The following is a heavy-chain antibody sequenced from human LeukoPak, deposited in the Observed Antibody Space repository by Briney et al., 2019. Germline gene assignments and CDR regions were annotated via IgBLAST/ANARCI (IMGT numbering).Heavy chain of an antibody. CDR3: ARGGSRTVIDY. CDR1: GGSISSSSYY. D-gene: IGHD1-14*01. Sequence: SETLSLTCTVSGGSISSSSYYWGWIRQPPGKGLEWIGSIYYSGSTYYNPSLKSRVTISVDTSKNQFSLKLSSVTAADTAVYYCARGGSRTVIDYWGQGTLVTVSS. J-gene: IGHJ4*02. CDR2: IYYSGST. V-gene: IGHV4-39*01.